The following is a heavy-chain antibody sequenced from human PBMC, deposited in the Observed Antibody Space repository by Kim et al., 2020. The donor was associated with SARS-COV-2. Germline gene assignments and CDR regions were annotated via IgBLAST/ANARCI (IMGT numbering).Heavy chain of an antibody. Sequence: GGSLRLSCAASGFTVSSNYMSWVRQAPGKGLEWVSVIYSGGSTYYADSVKGRFTISRDNSKNTLYLQMNSLRAEDTAVYYCARDWPQSGFGELFPYYYYYGMDVWGQGTTVTVSS. V-gene: IGHV3-53*01. CDR1: GFTVSSNY. J-gene: IGHJ6*02. CDR2: IYSGGST. CDR3: ARDWPQSGFGELFPYYYYYGMDV. D-gene: IGHD3-10*01.